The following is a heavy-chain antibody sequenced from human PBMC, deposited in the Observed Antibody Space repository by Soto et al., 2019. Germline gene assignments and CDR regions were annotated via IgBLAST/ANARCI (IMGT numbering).Heavy chain of an antibody. V-gene: IGHV4-4*07. CDR3: ARREDTFDF. J-gene: IGHJ4*02. CDR2: VYSSGRT. Sequence: WNWIRQPAGKGLEWLGRVYSSGRTTYNPSLKSRLTMSVDTSKNQFSLHLTSVTAADTAVYYCARREDTFDFWGQGMSVTVSS.